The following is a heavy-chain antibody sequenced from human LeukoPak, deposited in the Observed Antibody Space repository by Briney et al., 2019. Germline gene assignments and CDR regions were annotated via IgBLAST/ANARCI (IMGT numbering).Heavy chain of an antibody. CDR2: IYSGGGT. Sequence: GGSLRLSCAASRFTVSSNYMTWVRQALGKGLEWVSVIYSGGGTYHADSVKGRFTMSRDNSKNTLYLQMNSLRAEDTAVYYCARGGREGFDYWGQGTLVTVSS. D-gene: IGHD3-16*01. J-gene: IGHJ4*02. V-gene: IGHV3-66*01. CDR3: ARGGREGFDY. CDR1: RFTVSSNY.